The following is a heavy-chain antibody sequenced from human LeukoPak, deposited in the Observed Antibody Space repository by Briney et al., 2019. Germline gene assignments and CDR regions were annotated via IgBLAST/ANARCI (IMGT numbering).Heavy chain of an antibody. CDR1: GGTFSSYA. CDR2: IIPIFGTA. Sequence: SVKVSCKASGGTFSSYAISWVRQAPGQGLEWMGGIIPIFGTANYAQKFQGRVTITTDESTSTAYMELSSLRSEDTAVYYCARDGVYYDTFGAFDIWGQGTMVTVSS. J-gene: IGHJ3*02. D-gene: IGHD3-22*01. V-gene: IGHV1-69*05. CDR3: ARDGVYYDTFGAFDI.